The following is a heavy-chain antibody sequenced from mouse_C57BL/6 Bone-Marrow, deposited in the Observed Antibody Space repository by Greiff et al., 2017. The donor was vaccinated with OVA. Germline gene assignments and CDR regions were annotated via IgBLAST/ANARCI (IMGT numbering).Heavy chain of an antibody. Sequence: VQLQQSGAELVKPGASVKLSCTASGFNITDYYMHWVKQRTEQGLEWIGRIDPEDGETKYDPKFQGKATITADKSSNTAYLQLSSLTSEDTAVYYCARIYYYGSSYWYFDVWGTGTPVTVSS. V-gene: IGHV14-2*01. CDR3: ARIYYYGSSYWYFDV. CDR1: GFNITDYY. D-gene: IGHD1-1*01. CDR2: IDPEDGET. J-gene: IGHJ1*03.